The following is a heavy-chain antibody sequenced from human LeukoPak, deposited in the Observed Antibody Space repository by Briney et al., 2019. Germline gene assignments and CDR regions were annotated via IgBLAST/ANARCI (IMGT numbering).Heavy chain of an antibody. D-gene: IGHD2-2*01. CDR3: ARVRIVVVPAAVNYYYYYMDV. J-gene: IGHJ6*03. V-gene: IGHV4-4*07. Sequence: SETLSLTCTVSGGSISSYYWSWIRQPAGKGLEWIGRIYTSGSTNYNPSLKSRVTMSVDTSKNQFSLKLSPVTAADTAVYYCARVRIVVVPAAVNYYYYYMDVWGKGTTVTVSS. CDR1: GGSISSYY. CDR2: IYTSGST.